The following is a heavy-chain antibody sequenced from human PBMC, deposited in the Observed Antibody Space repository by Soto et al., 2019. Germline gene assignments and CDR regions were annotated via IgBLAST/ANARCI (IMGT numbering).Heavy chain of an antibody. J-gene: IGHJ6*02. Sequence: QVQLVQSGAEVKKPGSSVKVSCKASGGTFSSYVISWVRQAPGQGLEWMGGIIPIFGTANYAQKFQGRVTITADESTSTAYMELSSLRSEDTAVYYCARVGDCSGGSCYSLSKIDYYYYGMDVWGQGTTVTVSS. D-gene: IGHD2-15*01. V-gene: IGHV1-69*01. CDR2: IIPIFGTA. CDR3: ARVGDCSGGSCYSLSKIDYYYYGMDV. CDR1: GGTFSSYV.